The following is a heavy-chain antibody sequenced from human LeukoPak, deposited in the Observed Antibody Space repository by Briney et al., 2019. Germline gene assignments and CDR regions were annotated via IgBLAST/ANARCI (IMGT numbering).Heavy chain of an antibody. CDR2: IYPGDSDT. J-gene: IGHJ5*02. CDR1: GYSFTSYW. V-gene: IGHV5-51*01. CDR3: ARRGIGEVSKYNWFDP. D-gene: IGHD3-10*01. Sequence: GESLKISCKGSGYSFTSYWIGWVRPMPGKGLEWMGIIYPGDSDTRYSPSFQGQFTLSADKPISTAYLQWSSLKASDTAMYYCARRGIGEVSKYNWFDPWGQGTLVTVSS.